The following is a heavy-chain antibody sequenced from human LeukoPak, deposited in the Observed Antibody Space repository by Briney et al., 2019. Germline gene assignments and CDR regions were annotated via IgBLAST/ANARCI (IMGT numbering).Heavy chain of an antibody. V-gene: IGHV3-9*01. CDR2: ISWNTGTI. CDR3: ARGSTHYDVLTGYHYYFDY. D-gene: IGHD3-9*01. Sequence: GGSLRLSCAASGFTFYDYAMHWVRQVPGKGLEWVSGISWNTGTIVYADSVKGRFTISRDNAKNSLYLQMNSLRAEDTALYYCARGSTHYDVLTGYHYYFDYWGQGTLVTVSS. J-gene: IGHJ4*02. CDR1: GFTFYDYA.